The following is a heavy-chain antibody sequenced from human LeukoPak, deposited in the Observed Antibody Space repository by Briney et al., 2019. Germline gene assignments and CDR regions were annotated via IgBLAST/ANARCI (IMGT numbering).Heavy chain of an antibody. Sequence: GGSLRLSCAASGFPFSNYWMTWVRQAPGKGLEWVANINQGGSGKYYVDSVKGRFTISRDNAKNSVYLQMNSLRAEDTAVYYCAKVGALWFGELDYWGQGTLVTVSS. V-gene: IGHV3-7*03. CDR2: INQGGSGK. J-gene: IGHJ4*02. CDR1: GFPFSNYW. D-gene: IGHD3-10*01. CDR3: AKVGALWFGELDY.